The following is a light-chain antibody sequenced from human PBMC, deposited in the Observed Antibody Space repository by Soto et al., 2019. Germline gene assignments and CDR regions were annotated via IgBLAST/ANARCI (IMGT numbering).Light chain of an antibody. CDR1: SSNIGAGYD. J-gene: IGLJ1*01. V-gene: IGLV1-40*01. CDR3: QSYDSSLSGYV. CDR2: GNS. Sequence: QSVRTQPPSVSGAPGQRVTISCTGSSSNIGAGYDVLWYQQLPGTAPKLLIYGNSNRPSGVPDRFSGSKSGTSASLAITGLQAEDEADYYCQSYDSSLSGYVFGTGTKVTVL.